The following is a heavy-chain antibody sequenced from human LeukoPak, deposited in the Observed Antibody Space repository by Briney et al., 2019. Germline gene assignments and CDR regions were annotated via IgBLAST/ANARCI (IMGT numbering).Heavy chain of an antibody. J-gene: IGHJ3*02. CDR2: IYYSGST. CDR3: ARQGAFDI. CDR1: GGSISSSSYY. V-gene: IGHV4-39*01. Sequence: SETLSLTCTVSGGSISSSSYYWGWIRQPPEKGLEWIGSIYYSGSTYYNPSLKSRVTISVDTSKNQFSLKLSSVTAADTAVYYCARQGAFDIWGQGTMVTVSS.